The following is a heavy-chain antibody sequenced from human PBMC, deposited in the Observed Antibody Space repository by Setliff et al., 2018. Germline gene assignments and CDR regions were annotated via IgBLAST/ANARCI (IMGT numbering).Heavy chain of an antibody. V-gene: IGHV1-46*01. Sequence: ASVKVSCKASGYTFTSYYMHWVRQAPGQGLEWMGIINPSGGSTSYAQKFQGRVTITRDTSASTAYMELSSLRSEDTAVYYCARDMGIVATINYFDYWGQGTLVTVSS. CDR3: ARDMGIVATINYFDY. CDR1: GYTFTSYY. CDR2: INPSGGST. D-gene: IGHD5-12*01. J-gene: IGHJ4*02.